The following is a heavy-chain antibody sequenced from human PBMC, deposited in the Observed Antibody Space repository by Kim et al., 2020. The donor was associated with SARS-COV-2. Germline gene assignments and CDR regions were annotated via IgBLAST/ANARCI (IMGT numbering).Heavy chain of an antibody. CDR1: GYTFTSYA. Sequence: ASVKVSCKASGYTFTSYAMNWVRQAPGQGLEWMGWINTNTGNPTYAQGFTGRFVFSLDTSVSTAYLQISSLKAEDTAVYYCARGPPGLVGAFQDFDYWGQGTLVTVSS. D-gene: IGHD1-26*01. CDR2: INTNTGNP. CDR3: ARGPPGLVGAFQDFDY. J-gene: IGHJ4*02. V-gene: IGHV7-4-1*02.